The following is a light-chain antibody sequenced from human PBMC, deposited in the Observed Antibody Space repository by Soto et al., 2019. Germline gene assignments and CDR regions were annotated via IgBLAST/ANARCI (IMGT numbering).Light chain of an antibody. V-gene: IGLV2-23*02. CDR1: SSDVGSYNL. Sequence: QSVLTQPASVSGSPGQSITISCTGTSSDVGSYNLVSWYQQHPGKAPKLMIYEVSKLPSGVSNRFSGSKSGNTASLTISGLQAEDEADYYCCSYAGSSTWVFGGGTKLTVL. J-gene: IGLJ3*02. CDR3: CSYAGSSTWV. CDR2: EVS.